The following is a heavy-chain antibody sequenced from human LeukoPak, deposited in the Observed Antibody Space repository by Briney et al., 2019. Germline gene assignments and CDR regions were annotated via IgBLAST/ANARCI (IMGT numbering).Heavy chain of an antibody. J-gene: IGHJ4*02. CDR3: ARHAALHY. V-gene: IGHV3-48*01. CDR2: ISSNSDTI. D-gene: IGHD6-25*01. CDR1: GFTFSSYS. Sequence: GGSLRLSCAASGFTFSSYSMNWVRQAPGKGLEWVSYISSNSDTIYYADSVKGRFTISRDNAKNSLYLQMDSLRAEDTAVYYCARHAALHYWGQGTLVTVSS.